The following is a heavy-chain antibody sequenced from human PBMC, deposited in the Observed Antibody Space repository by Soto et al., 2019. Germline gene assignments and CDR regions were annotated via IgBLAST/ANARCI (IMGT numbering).Heavy chain of an antibody. CDR2: ISYDGSNK. Sequence: GGSLRLSCTASGFTFSSYAMHWVRQAPGKGLEWVALISYDGSNKNYGDSVKGRFTISRDNSKNTLYLQMNSLRAEDTAVYYCAKDRGYSGYDSLDYWGQGNLVTVSS. V-gene: IGHV3-30*18. J-gene: IGHJ4*02. CDR3: AKDRGYSGYDSLDY. D-gene: IGHD5-12*01. CDR1: GFTFSSYA.